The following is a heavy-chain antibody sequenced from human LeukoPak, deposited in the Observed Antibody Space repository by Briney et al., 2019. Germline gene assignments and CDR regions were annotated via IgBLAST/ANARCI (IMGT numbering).Heavy chain of an antibody. CDR3: ARELLTYSNHKLGHYMDV. Sequence: GGSLRLSCAASGFTFDDYGMSWVRQAPGKGLEWVSCIISSSSYIYYADSVKGRFTISRENAKNSLYLQMNSLRAEDTALYFCARELLTYSNHKLGHYMDVWGKGTTVTVSS. CDR2: IISSSSYI. CDR1: GFTFDDYG. D-gene: IGHD4-11*01. J-gene: IGHJ6*03. V-gene: IGHV3-21*01.